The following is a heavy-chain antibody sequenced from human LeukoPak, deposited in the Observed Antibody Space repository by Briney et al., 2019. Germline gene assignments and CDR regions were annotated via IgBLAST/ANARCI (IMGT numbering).Heavy chain of an antibody. J-gene: IGHJ4*02. CDR3: ARERGNSSPYFFDY. D-gene: IGHD6-6*01. CDR1: GLTFSSYW. V-gene: IGHV3-74*01. CDR2: INSDGSST. Sequence: GSLRLSCAGSGLTFSSYWMHWVRRAPGKGLVWVSRINSDGSSTNYADSVKGRFTISRDNAKNTLYLQMNSLRAEDTAVYYCARERGNSSPYFFDYWGQGTLVTVSS.